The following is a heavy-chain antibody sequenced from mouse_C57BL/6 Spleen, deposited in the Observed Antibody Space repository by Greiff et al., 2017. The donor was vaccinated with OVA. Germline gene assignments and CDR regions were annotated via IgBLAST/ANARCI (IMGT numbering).Heavy chain of an antibody. J-gene: IGHJ4*01. V-gene: IGHV1-55*01. CDR1: GYTFTSYW. CDR2: IYPGSGST. D-gene: IGHD1-1*01. Sequence: QVQLQQPGAELVKPGASVKMSCKASGYTFTSYWITWVKQRPGQGLEWIGDIYPGSGSTNYNEKFKSKATLTVDTSSSTAYMQLSSLTSEDSAVYYCASPYYDGSRSMDYWGQGTSGTVSS. CDR3: ASPYYDGSRSMDY.